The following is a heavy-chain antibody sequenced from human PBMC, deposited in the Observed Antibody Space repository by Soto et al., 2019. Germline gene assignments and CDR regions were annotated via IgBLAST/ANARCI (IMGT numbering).Heavy chain of an antibody. V-gene: IGHV1-2*02. CDR3: ARTTTYCSGGSCYSKYYYGMDV. CDR2: INPNSGGT. J-gene: IGHJ6*02. CDR1: GYTFTGYY. Sequence: ASVKVSCKASGYTFTGYYMHWVRQAPGQGLEWMGWINPNSGGTNYAQKFQGRVTMTRDTSISTAYVELSRLRSDDTAVYYCARTTTYCSGGSCYSKYYYGMDVWGQGTTVTVSS. D-gene: IGHD2-15*01.